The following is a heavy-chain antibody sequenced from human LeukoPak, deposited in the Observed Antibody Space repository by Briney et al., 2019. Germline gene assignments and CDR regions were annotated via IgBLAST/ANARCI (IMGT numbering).Heavy chain of an antibody. D-gene: IGHD6-19*01. CDR1: GFTFADYA. CDR2: ISGSGGST. CDR3: ARDRLTAGTGAFDI. J-gene: IGHJ3*02. Sequence: GGSPRLSCAASGFTFADYAMSWVRQAPGKGLEWVSVISGSGGSTYYEDSVKGRFTISRDNSKNTLYLQMNSLRVEDTAIYYCARDRLTAGTGAFDIWGQGTMVTVSS. V-gene: IGHV3-23*01.